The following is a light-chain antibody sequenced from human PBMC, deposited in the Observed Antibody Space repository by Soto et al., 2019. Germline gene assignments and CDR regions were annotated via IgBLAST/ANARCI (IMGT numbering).Light chain of an antibody. CDR3: QSYDSSLSGSV. J-gene: IGLJ3*02. Sequence: QSVLTQPPSVSGAPGQRVTISCTGSSSNIGAGYDVHWYQQLPGTAPKLLIYGNSNRPSGVPDRFSGSKSGTSASLANTGLQAEDEADYYCQSYDSSLSGSVFGGGTQLTVL. V-gene: IGLV1-40*01. CDR1: SSNIGAGYD. CDR2: GNS.